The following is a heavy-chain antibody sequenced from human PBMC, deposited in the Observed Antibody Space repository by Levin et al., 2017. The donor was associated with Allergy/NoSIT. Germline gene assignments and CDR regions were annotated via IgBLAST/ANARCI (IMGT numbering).Heavy chain of an antibody. D-gene: IGHD1-1*01. CDR1: GFTFSAYT. Sequence: GESLKISCAASGFTFSAYTMHWVRQAPGKGLEWVAVIWNDGSQKYFVDSVKGRFAISRDNSKNTLYLQMNSLRGEDTAVYYCGRDGDWNDDAFVDYWGQGTLVTVSS. CDR2: IWNDGSQK. J-gene: IGHJ4*02. CDR3: GRDGDWNDDAFVDY. V-gene: IGHV3-33*01.